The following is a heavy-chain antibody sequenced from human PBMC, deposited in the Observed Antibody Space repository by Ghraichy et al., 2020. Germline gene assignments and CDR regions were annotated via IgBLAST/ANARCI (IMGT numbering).Heavy chain of an antibody. D-gene: IGHD2-2*01. J-gene: IGHJ5*02. CDR3: ARDLLTGCSSTSCYPSNWFDP. CDR1: GFTFSSYS. CDR2: ISSSSSYI. V-gene: IGHV3-21*01. Sequence: GESLNISCAASGFTFSSYSMNWVRQASGKGLEWVSSISSSSSYIYYADSVKGRFTISRDNAKNSLYLQMNSLRAEDTAVYYCARDLLTGCSSTSCYPSNWFDPWGQGTLVTVSS.